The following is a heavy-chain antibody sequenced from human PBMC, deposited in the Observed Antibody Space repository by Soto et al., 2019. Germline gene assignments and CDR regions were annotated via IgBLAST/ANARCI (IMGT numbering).Heavy chain of an antibody. J-gene: IGHJ4*02. CDR3: ARRLATTVSALGY. V-gene: IGHV3-30-3*01. CDR2: ISENGDRQ. D-gene: IGHD4-17*01. CDR1: GVTCTSSS. Sequence: GGALRLSCTDSGVTCTSSSFHWVRQVPGKGLEWGAVISENGDRQYSTESVRGRFLISRDSSKDTVYLQMNSLRPENTGVYFCARRLATTVSALGYWGQGALVAVSS.